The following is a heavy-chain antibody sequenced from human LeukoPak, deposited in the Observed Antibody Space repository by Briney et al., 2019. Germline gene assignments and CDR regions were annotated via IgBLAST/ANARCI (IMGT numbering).Heavy chain of an antibody. CDR3: ARGHIAVAGSDY. Sequence: TSETLSLTCTVSGGSISTYYWSWIRQPAGKGLEWIGRIYTSGDTNYNPSLKSRVTMSIATSKNQFSLNLSSVTAADPAMYYCARGHIAVAGSDYWGQGILVTVSS. V-gene: IGHV4-4*07. J-gene: IGHJ4*02. D-gene: IGHD6-13*01. CDR2: IYTSGDT. CDR1: GGSISTYY.